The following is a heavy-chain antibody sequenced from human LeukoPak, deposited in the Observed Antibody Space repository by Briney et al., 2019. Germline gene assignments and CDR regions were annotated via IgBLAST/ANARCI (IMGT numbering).Heavy chain of an antibody. J-gene: IGHJ4*02. D-gene: IGHD1-26*01. CDR1: GYTFTSYG. CDR2: ISAYNGNT. Sequence: GPSVNLTRLASGYTFTSYGILWVRLAPGQGLEWMGWISAYNGNTNYAQKLQVRVTMTTDTSTSTAYMELRSLRSDDTAVYYCARDVHSGSSYFDYWGQG. CDR3: ARDVHSGSSYFDY. V-gene: IGHV1-18*01.